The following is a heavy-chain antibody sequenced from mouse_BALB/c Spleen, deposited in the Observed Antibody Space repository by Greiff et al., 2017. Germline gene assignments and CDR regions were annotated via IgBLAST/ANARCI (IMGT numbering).Heavy chain of an antibody. CDR2: ISSGGST. D-gene: IGHD1-1*01. J-gene: IGHJ4*01. CDR1: GFTFSSYA. Sequence: EVKLQESGGGLVKPGGSLKLSCAASGFTFSSYAMSWVRQTPEKRLEWVASISSGGSTYYPDSVKGRFTISRDNARNILYLQMSSLRSEDTAMYYCARENYGSSGYAMDYWGQGTSVTVSS. CDR3: ARENYGSSGYAMDY. V-gene: IGHV5-6-5*01.